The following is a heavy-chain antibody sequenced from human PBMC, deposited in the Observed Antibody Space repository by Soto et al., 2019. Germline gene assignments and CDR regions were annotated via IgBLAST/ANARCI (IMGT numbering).Heavy chain of an antibody. CDR1: GGSISSCGYY. CDR2: IYYSGST. CDR3: ARTPRIVVPAADFDY. V-gene: IGHV4-31*03. J-gene: IGHJ4*02. D-gene: IGHD2-2*01. Sequence: PSETLSLTCTVSGGSISSCGYYWSWIRQHPGKGLEWIGYIYYSGSTYYNPSLKSRVTISVDTSKNQFSLKLSSVTAADTAVYYCARTPRIVVPAADFDYWGQGTLVTVSS.